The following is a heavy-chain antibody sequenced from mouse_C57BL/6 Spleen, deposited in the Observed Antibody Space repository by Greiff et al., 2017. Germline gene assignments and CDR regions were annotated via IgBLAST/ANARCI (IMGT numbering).Heavy chain of an antibody. CDR3: ASTDYNYGSSYAMDY. Sequence: QVQLQQPGAELVKPGASVKLSCKASGYTFTSYWMHWVKQRPGQGLEWIGMIHPNSGSTNYNEKFKSKATLTVDKSSSTAYMQLSSLTSEDSAVYYCASTDYNYGSSYAMDYWGQGTSVTVSS. J-gene: IGHJ4*01. CDR2: IHPNSGST. V-gene: IGHV1-64*01. D-gene: IGHD1-1*01. CDR1: GYTFTSYW.